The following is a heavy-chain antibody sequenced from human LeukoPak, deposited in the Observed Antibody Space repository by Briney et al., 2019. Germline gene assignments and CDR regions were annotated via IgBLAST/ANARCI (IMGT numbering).Heavy chain of an antibody. Sequence: SETLSLTCTVSGGSISSSSYYWGWIRQPPGKGLEWIGSIYYTGSTYYNPSLKSRVTISVDTSKNQFSLKLSSVTAADTAVYYCARINWNELDYWGQGTLVTVSS. CDR3: ARINWNELDY. V-gene: IGHV4-39*01. J-gene: IGHJ4*02. CDR2: IYYTGST. D-gene: IGHD1-20*01. CDR1: GGSISSSSYY.